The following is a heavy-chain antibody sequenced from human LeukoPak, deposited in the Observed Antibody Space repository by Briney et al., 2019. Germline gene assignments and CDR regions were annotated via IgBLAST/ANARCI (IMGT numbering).Heavy chain of an antibody. V-gene: IGHV3-30*18. J-gene: IGHJ4*02. CDR1: GFTFSSYG. Sequence: PGGSLRLSCAASGFTFSSYGMHWVRQAPGKGLEWVAVISYDGSNKYYADSVKGRFTISRDNSKNTLYLQMNSLRAEDTAVYYCAKTPRIAVAGTVDYWGQGTLVTVSS. D-gene: IGHD6-19*01. CDR3: AKTPRIAVAGTVDY. CDR2: ISYDGSNK.